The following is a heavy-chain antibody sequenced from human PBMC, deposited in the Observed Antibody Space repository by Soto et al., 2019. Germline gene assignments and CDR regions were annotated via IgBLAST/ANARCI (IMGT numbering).Heavy chain of an antibody. CDR3: ARGDPGTTPPS. Sequence: PGVSLRLSCAASGFTFSSYEMNWLRQAPGKGLEWVSYISSSGSTIYYADSVKGRFTISRDNAKNSLYLQMNSLRAEDTAVYYCARGDPGTTPPSWGQGTLVTVSS. V-gene: IGHV3-48*03. D-gene: IGHD1-7*01. J-gene: IGHJ4*02. CDR1: GFTFSSYE. CDR2: ISSSGSTI.